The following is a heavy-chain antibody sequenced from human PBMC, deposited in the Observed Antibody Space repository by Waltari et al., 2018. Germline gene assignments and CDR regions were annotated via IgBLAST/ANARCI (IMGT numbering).Heavy chain of an antibody. Sequence: EVQLVESGGGLVQPGGSLRLSCVASGFTFTSYWMSWVRQAPGKGLERVANIKQDGSEKYYVDSVKGRFTISRDNAKNALYLQMNSLRAGDTALYYCVRDRGWGNYFDYWGQGTLVTVSS. CDR2: IKQDGSEK. V-gene: IGHV3-7*01. CDR3: VRDRGWGNYFDY. J-gene: IGHJ4*02. D-gene: IGHD3-16*01. CDR1: GFTFTSYW.